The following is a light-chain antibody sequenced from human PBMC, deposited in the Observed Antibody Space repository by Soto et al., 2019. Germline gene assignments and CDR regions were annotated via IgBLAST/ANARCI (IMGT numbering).Light chain of an antibody. CDR1: SSDVGTYNY. J-gene: IGLJ1*01. CDR3: TSYTSSNTLYV. CDR2: EVS. V-gene: IGLV2-14*01. Sequence: QSVLTQPASVSGSPGQSITISCTGTSSDVGTYNYVSWYQHHPGKAPKLIIYEVSNRPSGVSNRFSGSKSGNTASLTISGLQAEDEADYYCTSYTSSNTLYVFGTGTKVTVL.